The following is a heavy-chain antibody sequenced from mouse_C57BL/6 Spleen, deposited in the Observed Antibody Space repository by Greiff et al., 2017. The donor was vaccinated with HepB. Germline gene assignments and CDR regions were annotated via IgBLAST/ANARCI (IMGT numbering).Heavy chain of an antibody. D-gene: IGHD2-1*01. Sequence: QVQLQQSGAELVKPGASVKISCKASGYAFSSYWMNWVKQRPGKGLEWIGQIYPGDGDTNYNGKFKGKATLTADKSSSTAYMQLSSLTSEDSAVYFCARIYYGKGNFDYWGQGTTLTVSS. CDR3: ARIYYGKGNFDY. V-gene: IGHV1-80*01. CDR2: IYPGDGDT. J-gene: IGHJ2*01. CDR1: GYAFSSYW.